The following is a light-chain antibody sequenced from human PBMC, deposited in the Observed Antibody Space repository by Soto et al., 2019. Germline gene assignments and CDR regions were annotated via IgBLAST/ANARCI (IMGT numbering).Light chain of an antibody. J-gene: IGKJ4*01. CDR3: QEPSDWPLT. V-gene: IGKV3-11*01. CDR2: DAS. CDR1: QSVSSY. Sequence: PATLSLSPGERSTLSCRSSQSVSSYLAWYQQKPGQAPRLLIYDASNRATGIPARFSGSGSGTDFTLTIISLEPEDFAVYYCQEPSDWPLTFGG.